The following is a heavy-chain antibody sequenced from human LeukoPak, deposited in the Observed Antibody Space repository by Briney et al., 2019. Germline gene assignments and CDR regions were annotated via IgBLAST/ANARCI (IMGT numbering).Heavy chain of an antibody. D-gene: IGHD5-24*01. CDR1: GFTVSSNY. J-gene: IGHJ6*02. CDR2: IYSGGST. V-gene: IGHV3-53*05. Sequence: PGGSLRLSCAASGFTVSSNYMSWVRQAPGKGLEWVSIIYSGGSTYYADSVKGRFTISRDNSKNTLYLQMNSLRAEDTAVYYCARVEMATPHYGMDVWGQGTTVTVSS. CDR3: ARVEMATPHYGMDV.